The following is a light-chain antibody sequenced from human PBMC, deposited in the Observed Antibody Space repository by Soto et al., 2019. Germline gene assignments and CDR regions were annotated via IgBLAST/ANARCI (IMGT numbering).Light chain of an antibody. CDR3: QQYNNWPPIT. J-gene: IGKJ5*01. CDR1: QSVSNN. Sequence: EIVMTQSPATLSVSPGESATLSCRASQSVSNNLAWYQQRPGQAPRLLIYGASTRATGIPARFSGSGSGTEFTLTISSPQSEDFAVYYGQQYNNWPPITFGQGTRREIK. CDR2: GAS. V-gene: IGKV3-15*01.